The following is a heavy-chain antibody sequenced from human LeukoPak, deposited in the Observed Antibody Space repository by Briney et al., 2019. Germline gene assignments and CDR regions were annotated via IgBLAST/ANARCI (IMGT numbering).Heavy chain of an antibody. CDR3: ARKTEMATTFDP. CDR1: GYTFTGYY. Sequence: VASVKVSCKASGYTFTGYYMHWVRQAPGQGLGWMGWINPNSGGTNYAQKFQGRVTMTRDTSISTAYMELSRLRSDDTAVYYCARKTEMATTFDPWGQGTLVTVSS. D-gene: IGHD5-24*01. J-gene: IGHJ5*02. CDR2: INPNSGGT. V-gene: IGHV1-2*02.